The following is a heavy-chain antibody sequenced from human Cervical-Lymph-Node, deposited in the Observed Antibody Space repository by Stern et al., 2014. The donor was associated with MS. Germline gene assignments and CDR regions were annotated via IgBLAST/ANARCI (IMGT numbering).Heavy chain of an antibody. J-gene: IGHJ4*02. CDR1: GYTFTGYY. V-gene: IGHV1-2*06. CDR3: ARGVAYYDSSGTRGG. CDR2: INPNSGGT. D-gene: IGHD3-22*01. Sequence: QVQLAQSGAEVKKPGSSVKVSCKASGYTFTGYYMHWVRQAPGQGLEWMGRINPNSGGTNYAQKFQGRVTMTRDTSISTAYMELSRLRSDDTAVYYCARGVAYYDSSGTRGGWGQGTLVTVSS.